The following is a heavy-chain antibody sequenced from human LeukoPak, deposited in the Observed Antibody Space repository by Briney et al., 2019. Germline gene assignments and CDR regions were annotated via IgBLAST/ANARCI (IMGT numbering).Heavy chain of an antibody. CDR3: ARSKGSSTAFDI. V-gene: IGHV3-66*01. CDR2: IYSGGST. Sequence: PGGSLRLSCAASEFSVGSNYMTWVRQAPGKGLEWVSLIYSGGSTYYADSVKGRFTISRDNSKNTLYLQMGSLRAEDMAVYYCARSKGSSTAFDIWGQGTMVTVSS. J-gene: IGHJ3*02. CDR1: EFSVGSNY.